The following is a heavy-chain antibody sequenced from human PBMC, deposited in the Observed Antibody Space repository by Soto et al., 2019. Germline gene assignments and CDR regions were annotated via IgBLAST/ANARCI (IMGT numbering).Heavy chain of an antibody. CDR2: ISYDGSNK. CDR1: GFTFSSYG. D-gene: IGHD6-19*01. CDR3: AKDSTEQWLEYLDSY. Sequence: GGSLRLSCAASGFTFSSYGMHWVRQAPGKGLEWVAVISYDGSNKYYADSVKGRFTISRDNSKNTLYLQMNSLRAEDTAVYYCAKDSTEQWLEYLDSYWGQGTLVTVSS. J-gene: IGHJ4*02. V-gene: IGHV3-30*18.